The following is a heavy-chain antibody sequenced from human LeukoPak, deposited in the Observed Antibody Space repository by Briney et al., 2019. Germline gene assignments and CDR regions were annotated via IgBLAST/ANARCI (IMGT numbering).Heavy chain of an antibody. D-gene: IGHD3-22*01. CDR2: MSSIGSAK. V-gene: IGHV3-48*03. Sequence: GESLRLSCAASGFTFHDYAMHWVRPAPGKGLQWVSYMSSIGSAKYFADSVKGRFIIPRDNAKNSLYLQMNSLRAEDTAVYYCARANYYDISGFDYWGQGTLVTVSS. CDR3: ARANYYDISGFDY. CDR1: GFTFHDYA. J-gene: IGHJ4*02.